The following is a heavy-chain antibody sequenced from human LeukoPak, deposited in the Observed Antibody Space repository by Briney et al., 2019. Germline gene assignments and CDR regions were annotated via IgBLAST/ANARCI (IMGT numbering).Heavy chain of an antibody. CDR1: GGSHRNYW. Sequence: PETLSVTRLVTGGSHRNYWWSWIRPPPGRGLEWNGYVVVSGGTNYNPSRKSRVTISVDTSKKQFSLKLSSVTAADTAVYYCARGYSSSWNYFDYWGQGTLVTVSS. D-gene: IGHD6-13*01. V-gene: IGHV4-59*01. CDR2: VVVSGGT. CDR3: ARGYSSSWNYFDY. J-gene: IGHJ4*02.